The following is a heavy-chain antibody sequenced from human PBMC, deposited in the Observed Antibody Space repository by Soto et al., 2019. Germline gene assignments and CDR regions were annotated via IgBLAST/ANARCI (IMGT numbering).Heavy chain of an antibody. V-gene: IGHV4-59*01. D-gene: IGHD5-18*01. CDR3: ARQQGTVDTAMVI. J-gene: IGHJ4*02. Sequence: SETPYPTCPVSCGSISSYYWSWIRQPPGKGLERIGYIYYNGSTKYNPSPKRRDNKKGDTSKNQFSLKLSSVTAAYTAVYYCARQQGTVDTAMVIWGQGTLVTVSS. CDR2: IYYNGST. CDR1: CGSISSYY.